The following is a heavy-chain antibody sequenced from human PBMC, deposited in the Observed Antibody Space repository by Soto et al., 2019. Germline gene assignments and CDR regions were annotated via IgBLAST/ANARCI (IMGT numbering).Heavy chain of an antibody. V-gene: IGHV1-18*01. CDR2: ISAYNGDT. J-gene: IGHJ4*02. CDR1: GYTFNNYG. D-gene: IGHD2-8*01. CDR3: ARDGGVLMVYAALDY. Sequence: QVHLVQSGVEVKKPGAAVKVSCQASGYTFNNYGISWVRQAPGQGLEWVGWISAYNGDTNYAQGFQGRVTMTTDTSTNTAYMDLRSLRSDDTAVYYCARDGGVLMVYAALDYWGQGTLVTVSS.